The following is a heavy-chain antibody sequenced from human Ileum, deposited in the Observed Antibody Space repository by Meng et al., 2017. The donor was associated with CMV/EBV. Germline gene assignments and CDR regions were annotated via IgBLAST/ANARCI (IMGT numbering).Heavy chain of an antibody. CDR2: MCYNGDT. V-gene: IGHV4-59*12. J-gene: IGHJ4*02. CDR3: TRDLLVAAAAVFDS. Sequence: QGQLQESGPGLVKPSETLSLTCTVSGDSMSSYCWSWIRQPPGKGLEWIGYMCYNGDTNYNPSLKSRVTLSIDKSKDQFSLRLNSVTAADTAVYYCTRDLLVAAAAVFDSWGQGTLVTVSS. CDR1: GDSMSSYC. D-gene: IGHD6-13*01.